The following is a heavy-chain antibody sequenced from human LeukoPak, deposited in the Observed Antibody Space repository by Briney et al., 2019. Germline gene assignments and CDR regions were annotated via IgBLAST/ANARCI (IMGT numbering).Heavy chain of an antibody. CDR3: ARDRAYYDPHGAFDI. Sequence: GGSLRLSCAASGFTFSDYYMSWIRQAPGKGLEWVSYISSSGSTIYYADSVKGRFTISRDNAKNSLYLQMNSLRAEDTAVYYCARDRAYYDPHGAFDIWGQGTMVTVSS. CDR2: ISSSGSTI. CDR1: GFTFSDYY. J-gene: IGHJ3*02. V-gene: IGHV3-11*01. D-gene: IGHD2/OR15-2a*01.